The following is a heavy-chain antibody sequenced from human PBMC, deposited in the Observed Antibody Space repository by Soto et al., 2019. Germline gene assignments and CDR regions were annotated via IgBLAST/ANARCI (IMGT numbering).Heavy chain of an antibody. Sequence: VQLVQSGGNLVKPGGSLRLSCAASGFTFNAAWMSWVRQAPGKGLEWVGRIKSKTDGGTTDFAAPVKGRFTISRDDSKITVYLQMNSLKIEATAVYYCTTGLAAAGTNYWGQGTLVTVSS. CDR3: TTGLAAAGTNY. CDR2: IKSKTDGGTT. J-gene: IGHJ4*02. V-gene: IGHV3-15*01. D-gene: IGHD6-13*01. CDR1: GFTFNAAW.